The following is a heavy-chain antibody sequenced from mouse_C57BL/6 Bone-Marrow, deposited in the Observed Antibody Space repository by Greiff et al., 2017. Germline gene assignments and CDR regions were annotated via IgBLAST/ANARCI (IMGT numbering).Heavy chain of an antibody. Sequence: EVQVVESGGGLVKPGGSLKLSCAASGFTFSDYGMHWVRQAPEKGLEWVAYISSGSSTIYYADTVKGRFTISRDNAKNTLFLQMTRLSAEYTAMYYCARDYYGHYYAMDYWGQGTSVTVSS. J-gene: IGHJ4*01. CDR1: GFTFSDYG. V-gene: IGHV5-17*01. D-gene: IGHD1-1*01. CDR2: ISSGSSTI. CDR3: ARDYYGHYYAMDY.